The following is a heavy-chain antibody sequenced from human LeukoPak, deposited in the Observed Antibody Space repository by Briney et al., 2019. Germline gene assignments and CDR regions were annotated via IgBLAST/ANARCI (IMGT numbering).Heavy chain of an antibody. J-gene: IGHJ4*02. D-gene: IGHD2-21*02. CDR3: ARLDCGGDCYVDY. Sequence: KSSETLSLTCTVSGASFTSNYWSWIRQPPGKGPEWIGYIYYSGTTTYNPSLERRVTMSVDMSKTQFSLRLNSVTATDTAVYYCARLDCGGDCYVDYWGQGTLVTVSS. V-gene: IGHV4-59*08. CDR1: GASFTSNY. CDR2: IYYSGTT.